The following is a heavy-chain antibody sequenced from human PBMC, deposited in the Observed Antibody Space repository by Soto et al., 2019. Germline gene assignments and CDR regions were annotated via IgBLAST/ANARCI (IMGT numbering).Heavy chain of an antibody. CDR3: ARSDCAGAYCYSWPFNWGVDV. Sequence: GSLRLSCTTSGFTFNTYGMHWVRQAPGKGLEWVAIIWYDGSNKYYADSVKGRFTISRDNSKNTLYLQMNSLRAEDTALYYCARSDCAGAYCYSWPFNWGVDVWCQGTTVTVS. CDR2: IWYDGSNK. D-gene: IGHD2-21*02. CDR1: GFTFNTYG. V-gene: IGHV3-33*08. J-gene: IGHJ6*02.